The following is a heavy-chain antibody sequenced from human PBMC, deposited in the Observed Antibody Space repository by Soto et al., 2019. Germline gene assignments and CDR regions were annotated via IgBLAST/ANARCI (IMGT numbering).Heavy chain of an antibody. D-gene: IGHD3-10*01. CDR3: PRGASSFDP. Sequence: EVQLLESGGGLVQPGGSLRLSCAASGVTFSSYAMSWVRQAPGKGLEWVSASSGSGGSTYYAASVKGRFTISRDDSKNTLYLQMNSLRAEDPAVYYCPRGASSFDPWGQGTLVTVSS. J-gene: IGHJ5*02. V-gene: IGHV3-23*01. CDR1: GVTFSSYA. CDR2: SSGSGGST.